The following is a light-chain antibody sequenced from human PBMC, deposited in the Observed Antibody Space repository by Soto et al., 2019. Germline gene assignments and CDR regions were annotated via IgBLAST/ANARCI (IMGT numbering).Light chain of an antibody. J-gene: IGLJ1*01. CDR3: TSYTSSSPLV. CDR1: SRDVGGDNY. V-gene: IGLV2-14*01. Sequence: QSALTQPASVSGSPGQSITISCTGTSRDVGGDNYVSWYQHHPGKAPKLMIYEVVNRPSGVSNRFSGSKSGITASLTISGLQAEDEADYYCTSYTSSSPLVFGTGTKLTVL. CDR2: EVV.